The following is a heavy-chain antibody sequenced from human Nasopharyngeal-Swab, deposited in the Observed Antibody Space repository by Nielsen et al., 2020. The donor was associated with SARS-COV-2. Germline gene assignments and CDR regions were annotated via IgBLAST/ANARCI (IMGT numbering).Heavy chain of an antibody. CDR2: VVYSGRT. Sequence: SETLSLTCTVSGGSVSSDIYSWSWIRQPPGKGLEWIGYVVYSGRTNYNPSLKSRVTISVDTSKDQFSLKLNSVTAADTAMYYCARILTIFGVVASYYFDYWGQGTLVTVSS. D-gene: IGHD3-3*01. CDR3: ARILTIFGVVASYYFDY. J-gene: IGHJ4*02. V-gene: IGHV4-61*01. CDR1: GGSVSSDIYS.